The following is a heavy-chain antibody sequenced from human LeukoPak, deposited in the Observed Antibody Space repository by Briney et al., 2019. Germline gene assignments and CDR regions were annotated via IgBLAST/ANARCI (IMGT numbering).Heavy chain of an antibody. CDR2: ISAYNGNT. Sequence: ASVKVSCKASGYTFTSYGISWVRQAPGQGLEWMGWISAYNGNTNYAQKLQGRVTMTTDTSTDTAYMELSSLRSEDTAVYYCATATRSGSYYGSFDPWGQGTLVTVSS. CDR3: ATATRSGSYYGSFDP. CDR1: GYTFTSYG. D-gene: IGHD1-26*01. J-gene: IGHJ5*02. V-gene: IGHV1-18*01.